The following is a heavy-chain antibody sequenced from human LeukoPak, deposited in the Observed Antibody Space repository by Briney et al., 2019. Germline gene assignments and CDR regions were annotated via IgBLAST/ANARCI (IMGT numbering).Heavy chain of an antibody. CDR2: TYYRSKWYR. J-gene: IGHJ4*02. V-gene: IGHV6-1*01. Sequence: SQTLSLTCAISGDSVSSNSATWNWIRQSPSIGLEWLGRTYYRSKWYRDYAVSVKSRITINPDTSKNQFSLQLSSVTPEDTAVYYCARVEFNRAAVGTFDYWGQGTLVTVSS. CDR3: ARVEFNRAAVGTFDY. D-gene: IGHD6-13*01. CDR1: GDSVSSNSAT.